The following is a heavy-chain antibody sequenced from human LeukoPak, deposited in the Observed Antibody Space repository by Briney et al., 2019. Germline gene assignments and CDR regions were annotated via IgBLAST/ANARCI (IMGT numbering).Heavy chain of an antibody. CDR1: GFTVSSNY. D-gene: IGHD3-10*01. V-gene: IGHV3-53*01. CDR2: IYSGGST. CDR3: AKVFLVSQGLSSIYGRGGFDY. J-gene: IGHJ4*02. Sequence: GGSLRLSCAASGFTVSSNYMSWVRQAPEKGLEWVSVIYSGGSTYYADSVKGRFTISRDNSKNTLYLQMNSLRAEDTAVYYCAKVFLVSQGLSSIYGRGGFDYWGQGTLVTVSS.